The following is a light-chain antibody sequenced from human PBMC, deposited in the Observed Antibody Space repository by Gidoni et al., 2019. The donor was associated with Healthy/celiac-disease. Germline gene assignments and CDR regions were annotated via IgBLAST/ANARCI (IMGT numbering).Light chain of an antibody. CDR3: QQRSNWPLT. CDR2: DAS. Sequence: EIVLTQSPATLSLSPGERATLSCRASQRVSSYLAWYQQKPGQAPRLLIYDASNRATGTPARFSCSGSGTDFTLTISSLEPEDFAVYYWQQRSNWPLTFGGGTKVEIK. CDR1: QRVSSY. V-gene: IGKV3-11*01. J-gene: IGKJ4*01.